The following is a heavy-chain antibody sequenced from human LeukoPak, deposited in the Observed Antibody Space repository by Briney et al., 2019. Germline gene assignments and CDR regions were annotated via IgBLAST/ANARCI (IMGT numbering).Heavy chain of an antibody. Sequence: GGSLRLSCAASGFTFSSYSMNWVRQAPGKGLEWVSSISSSSSYIFYADSVKGRFTLSRDNAKNSLYLQMNSLRAEDTAVYYCARDYRYGYPSSWYHLVQIGLWGQGILVTVSS. D-gene: IGHD6-13*01. CDR2: ISSSSSYI. V-gene: IGHV3-21*01. J-gene: IGHJ4*02. CDR1: GFTFSSYS. CDR3: ARDYRYGYPSSWYHLVQIGL.